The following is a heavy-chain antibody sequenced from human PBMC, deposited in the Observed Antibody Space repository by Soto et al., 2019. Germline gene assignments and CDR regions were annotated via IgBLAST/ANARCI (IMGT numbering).Heavy chain of an antibody. Sequence: QVHLVQSGAEVKKPGASMKVSCTASGYTLTSHHVHWVRQAPGRRLEWMGSINPANGVAQYTARFQGRVIITRAPSTRTVYMELRGLTSEDTAIFYCARGGGVGLDGSAAFDIWGQGTMVTVSS. CDR1: GYTLTSHH. CDR3: ARGGGVGLDGSAAFDI. CDR2: INPANGVA. J-gene: IGHJ3*02. V-gene: IGHV1-46*01. D-gene: IGHD1-1*01.